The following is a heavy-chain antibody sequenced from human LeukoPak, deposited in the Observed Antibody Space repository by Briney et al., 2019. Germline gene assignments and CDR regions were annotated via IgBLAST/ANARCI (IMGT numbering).Heavy chain of an antibody. J-gene: IGHJ5*02. CDR2: IYYSGST. CDR1: GGSISSSSYY. Sequence: SETLSLTCTVSGGSISSSSYYWGWIRQPPGKGLEWIGSIYYSGSTYYNPSLKSRVTISVDTSKNQFSLKLSSVTAADTAVYYCASPRPVCSGGSCYLNWFDPWGQGTLVTVSP. CDR3: ASPRPVCSGGSCYLNWFDP. V-gene: IGHV4-39*01. D-gene: IGHD2-15*01.